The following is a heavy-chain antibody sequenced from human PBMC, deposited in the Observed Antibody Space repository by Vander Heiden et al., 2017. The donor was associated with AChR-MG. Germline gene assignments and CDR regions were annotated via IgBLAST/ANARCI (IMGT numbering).Heavy chain of an antibody. J-gene: IGHJ4*02. Sequence: QVQLQQWGAGLLKPSETLSLTCGVSGGSFSSHYWTWLRQTPGKGLERIGEINHTGSTNRNPSLESRVTLSIDTSKKQFSLKLSSVTAADTAVYFCARRGYYDGTSYYYYWGQGTLVTVSS. CDR1: GGSFSSHY. CDR2: INHTGST. V-gene: IGHV4-34*01. D-gene: IGHD3-22*01. CDR3: ARRGYYDGTSYYYY.